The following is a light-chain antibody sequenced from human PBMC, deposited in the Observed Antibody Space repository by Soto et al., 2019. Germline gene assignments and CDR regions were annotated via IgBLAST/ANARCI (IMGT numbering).Light chain of an antibody. CDR2: GVS. CDR3: SSYTGYTTLWV. V-gene: IGLV2-14*01. J-gene: IGLJ3*02. Sequence: QSVLTQPASVSGSPGQSITISCTGTASDIGNYNYVSWYQLHPGKAPKLLIYGVSNRPSGVSNRFSGSKSGNAASLTISGLHAEDGADYYCSSYTGYTTLWVFGGGTKVTVL. CDR1: ASDIGNYNY.